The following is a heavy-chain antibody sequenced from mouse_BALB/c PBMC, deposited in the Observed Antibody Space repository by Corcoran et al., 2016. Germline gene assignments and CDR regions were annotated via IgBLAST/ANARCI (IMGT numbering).Heavy chain of an antibody. Sequence: QIQLVQSGPELKKPGETVKISCKASGYTFTNYGMNWVKQAPGKGLKWRGWINTYTGEPTYADDFKGRFAFSLETSASTAYLQINNLKNEDTATYFCARDPAWCAYWGQGTLVTVSA. CDR2: INTYTGEP. CDR3: ARDPAWCAY. CDR1: GYTFTNYG. J-gene: IGHJ3*01. V-gene: IGHV9-3-1*01.